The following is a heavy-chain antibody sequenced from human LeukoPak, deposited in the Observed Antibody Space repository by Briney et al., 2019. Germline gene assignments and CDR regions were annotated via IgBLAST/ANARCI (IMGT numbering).Heavy chain of an antibody. Sequence: PGGSLRLSCAAPGFTFSSYWMSWVRQAPGKGLEWVANIKQDGSEKYYVDSVKGRFTISRDNTKNSLYLQMNSLRAEDTAVYYCARLKQWLVRGYYYYGMDVWGQGTTVTVSS. V-gene: IGHV3-7*01. CDR3: ARLKQWLVRGYYYYGMDV. CDR2: IKQDGSEK. CDR1: GFTFSSYW. J-gene: IGHJ6*02. D-gene: IGHD6-19*01.